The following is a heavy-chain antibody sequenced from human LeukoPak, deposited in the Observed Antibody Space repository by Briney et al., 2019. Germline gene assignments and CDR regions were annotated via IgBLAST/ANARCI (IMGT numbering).Heavy chain of an antibody. CDR3: ARDSPSLNYYDSSGYYSLTQRDY. CDR2: IWYDGSNK. Sequence: GGSLRLSCAASGFTFSSYGMHWVRQAPGKGLEWVAVIWYDGSNKYYADSVKGRFTISRDNSKNTLYLQMNSLRAEDTAVYYCARDSPSLNYYDSSGYYSLTQRDYWGQGTLVTVSS. J-gene: IGHJ4*02. V-gene: IGHV3-33*01. CDR1: GFTFSSYG. D-gene: IGHD3-22*01.